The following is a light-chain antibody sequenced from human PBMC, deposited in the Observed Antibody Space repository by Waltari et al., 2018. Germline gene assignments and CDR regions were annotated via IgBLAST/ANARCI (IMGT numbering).Light chain of an antibody. CDR2: RHS. CDR3: QSYDSSLIGWL. J-gene: IGLJ2*01. Sequence: YQGLPGTAPILRIYRHSHRHSRVPNRFSGSKHATSASLAITGLQAEDEADYYVQSYDSSLIGWLFGGGTKLT. V-gene: IGLV1-40*01.